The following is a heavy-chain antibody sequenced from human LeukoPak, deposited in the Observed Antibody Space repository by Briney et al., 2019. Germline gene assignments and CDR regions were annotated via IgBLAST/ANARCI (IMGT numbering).Heavy chain of an antibody. CDR2: ISGSGGST. CDR1: GFTFSSYA. Sequence: GGSLRLSCAASGFTFSSYAMSWVRQAPGKGLEWVSAISGSGGSTYYADSVKGRFTISRDNSKNALYLQMNSLRAEDTAVYYCVRITMVRGVIKGVGAFDIWGQGTMVTVSS. J-gene: IGHJ3*02. V-gene: IGHV3-23*01. CDR3: VRITMVRGVIKGVGAFDI. D-gene: IGHD3-10*01.